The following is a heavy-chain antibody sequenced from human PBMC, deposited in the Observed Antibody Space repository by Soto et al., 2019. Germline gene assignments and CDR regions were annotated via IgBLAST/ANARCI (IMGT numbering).Heavy chain of an antibody. Sequence: GGSLRLSCAASGFTFSSYAMSWVRQAPGKGLEWVSAISGSGGSTYYADSVKGRFTISRGNSKNTLYLQMNSLRAEDTAVYYCAKGQITFWGPIWGYYFDYWGQGTLVTVSS. CDR3: AKGQITFWGPIWGYYFDY. CDR1: GFTFSSYA. D-gene: IGHD3-16*01. V-gene: IGHV3-23*01. J-gene: IGHJ4*02. CDR2: ISGSGGST.